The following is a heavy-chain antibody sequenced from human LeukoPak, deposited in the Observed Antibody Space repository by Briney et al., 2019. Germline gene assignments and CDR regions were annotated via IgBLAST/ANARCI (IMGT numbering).Heavy chain of an antibody. CDR2: IYYSGST. V-gene: IGHV4-59*12. J-gene: IGHJ3*02. D-gene: IGHD1-26*01. CDR3: ARDKWEPRYAFDI. Sequence: SETLSLTCTVSGGSISSYYWSWIRQPAGKGLEWIGYIYYSGSTNYNPSLKSRVTISVDKSKTQFSLKLSPVTAADTAVYYCARDKWEPRYAFDIWGQGTMVTVSS. CDR1: GGSISSYY.